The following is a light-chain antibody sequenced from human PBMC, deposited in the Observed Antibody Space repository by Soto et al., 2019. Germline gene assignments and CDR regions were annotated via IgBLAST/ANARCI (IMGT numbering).Light chain of an antibody. V-gene: IGKV2-30*02. Sequence: DVVMTQSPLSLPVTLGQPASISCRSSQSLIHSDGNTYLSWFQQRPGQSPRRLIYEVSDRDSGVPDSFTGSGSGTDFTLKIRRVEAGDVGVYYCMQGTHWQWTFGQGTEVEIK. CDR1: QSLIHSDGNTY. CDR3: MQGTHWQWT. CDR2: EVS. J-gene: IGKJ1*01.